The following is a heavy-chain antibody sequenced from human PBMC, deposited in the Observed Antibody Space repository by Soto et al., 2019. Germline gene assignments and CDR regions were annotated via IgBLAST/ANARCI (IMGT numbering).Heavy chain of an antibody. V-gene: IGHV1-18*01. CDR1: GYTFTSYG. D-gene: IGHD3-3*01. CDR2: ISAYNGNT. Sequence: QVQLVQSGAEVKKPGASVKVSCKASGYTFTSYGISWVRQAPGQGLEWMGWISAYNGNTNYAQKLQRRVTMTTDTSTSTAYMELSTLRSDDTAVYYCARDRSRPYYDFCSGYYKDYYYYGMDVWGQGTTVTVSS. J-gene: IGHJ6*02. CDR3: ARDRSRPYYDFCSGYYKDYYYYGMDV.